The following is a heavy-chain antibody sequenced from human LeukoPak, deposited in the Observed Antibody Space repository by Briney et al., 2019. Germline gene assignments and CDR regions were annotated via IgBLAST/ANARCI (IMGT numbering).Heavy chain of an antibody. D-gene: IGHD3-22*01. Sequence: PGGSLRLSCAASGFTFSSYGMHWVRQAPGKGLEWVAVISYDGSNKYYADSVKGRFTISRDNSKNTLYLQMNSLRAEDTAVYYCAKGQAYYYDSSGYVDYWGQGTLVTVSS. CDR2: ISYDGSNK. V-gene: IGHV3-30*18. CDR1: GFTFSSYG. J-gene: IGHJ4*02. CDR3: AKGQAYYYDSSGYVDY.